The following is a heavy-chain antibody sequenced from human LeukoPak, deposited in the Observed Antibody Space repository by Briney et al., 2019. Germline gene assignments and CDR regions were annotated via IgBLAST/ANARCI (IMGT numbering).Heavy chain of an antibody. V-gene: IGHV3-74*01. CDR1: GFTFSSYW. D-gene: IGHD3-10*01. Sequence: GGSLRLSCAASGFTFSSYWMHWVRQAPGKGLVWVSRINSDGSSTSYADSVKGRFTISRDNAKNTLYLQMNSLRAEDTAVYYCASLGAYGSGSYYNSGYWGQGTLVTVSS. CDR3: ASLGAYGSGSYYNSGY. J-gene: IGHJ4*02. CDR2: INSDGSST.